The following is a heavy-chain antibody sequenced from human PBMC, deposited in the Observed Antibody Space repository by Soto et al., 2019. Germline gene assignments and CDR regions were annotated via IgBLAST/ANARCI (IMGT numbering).Heavy chain of an antibody. J-gene: IGHJ6*02. V-gene: IGHV3-21*01. D-gene: IGHD3-3*01. CDR2: ISSSSSYI. CDR3: ARAYDFWXGSTIWGNYYYYYGMDV. Sequence: AGGSLRLSCAASGFTFSSYSMNWVRQAPGKGLEWVSSISSSSSYIYYADSVKGRFTISRDNAKNSLYLQMNSLRAEDTAVYYCARAYDFWXGSTIWGNYYYYYGMDVWGQGTTVTVSS. CDR1: GFTFSSYS.